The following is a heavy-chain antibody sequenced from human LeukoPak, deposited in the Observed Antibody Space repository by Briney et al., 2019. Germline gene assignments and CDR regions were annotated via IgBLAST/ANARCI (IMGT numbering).Heavy chain of an antibody. V-gene: IGHV4-34*01. CDR2: INHSGST. CDR3: ARHPPPYCSGGSCYSFDY. D-gene: IGHD2-15*01. Sequence: GSLRLSCAASGFTFSSYAMSWVRQPPGKGLEWIGEINHSGSTNYNPSLKSRVTISVDTSKNQFSLKLSSVTAADTAVYYCARHPPPYCSGGSCYSFDYWGQGTLVTVSS. J-gene: IGHJ4*02. CDR1: GFTFSSYA.